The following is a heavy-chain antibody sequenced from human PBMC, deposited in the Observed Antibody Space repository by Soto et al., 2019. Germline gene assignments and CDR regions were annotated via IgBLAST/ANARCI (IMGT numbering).Heavy chain of an antibody. Sequence: QVQLVESGGSVVQPGRCLRISCEASGVTFSSYAMHWVRQAPGKGLEWVAVISYDGINEYYADSVKGRFTISRDNSKNTLFLQMSSLRVEDTAVYYCARDRLRLGELSLIGYFDYWGQETLVTVSS. V-gene: IGHV3-30*15. D-gene: IGHD3-16*02. CDR2: ISYDGINE. J-gene: IGHJ4*02. CDR1: GVTFSSYA. CDR3: ARDRLRLGELSLIGYFDY.